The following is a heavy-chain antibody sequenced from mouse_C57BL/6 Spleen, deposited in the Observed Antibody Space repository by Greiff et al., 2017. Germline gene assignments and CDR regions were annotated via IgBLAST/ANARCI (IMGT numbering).Heavy chain of an antibody. J-gene: IGHJ2*01. D-gene: IGHD2-4*01. Sequence: QVQLQQPGTELVKPGASVKLSCKASGYTFTSYWMHWVKQRPGQGLEWIGNINPSNGGTNYNEKFKGKAILTADKSSSTAYMELRSLTSEDSAVYYCTRVYDYDRQDYFDYWGQGTTLTVSS. V-gene: IGHV1-53*01. CDR3: TRVYDYDRQDYFDY. CDR2: INPSNGGT. CDR1: GYTFTSYW.